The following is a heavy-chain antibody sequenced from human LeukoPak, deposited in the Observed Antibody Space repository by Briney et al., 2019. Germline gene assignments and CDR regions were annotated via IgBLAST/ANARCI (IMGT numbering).Heavy chain of an antibody. D-gene: IGHD1-14*01. J-gene: IGHJ4*02. CDR2: IYDSGTT. CDR3: ARGGDRRGFDY. CDR1: GGSISNGGYY. Sequence: SETLSLTCTVSGGSISNGGYYWSWIRQHPGKGLEWVGYIYDSGTTYYNPALQSRVTISVDTSDNQFSLKLRSLTAADTAVYYCARGGDRRGFDYWGQGTLVTVSS. V-gene: IGHV4-31*03.